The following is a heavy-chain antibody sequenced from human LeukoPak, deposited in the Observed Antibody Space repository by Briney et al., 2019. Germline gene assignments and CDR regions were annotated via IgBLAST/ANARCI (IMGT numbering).Heavy chain of an antibody. CDR3: ARDTYYYDSSGLGAFDI. CDR2: ISSSSSYI. V-gene: IGHV3-21*01. D-gene: IGHD3-22*01. J-gene: IGHJ3*02. CDR1: GFTFSSCS. Sequence: GGSLRLSCAASGFTFSSCSMNWVRQAPGKGLEWVSSISSSSSYIYYADSVKGRFTISRDNAKNSLYLQMNGLRAEDTAVYYCARDTYYYDSSGLGAFDIWGQGTMVTVSS.